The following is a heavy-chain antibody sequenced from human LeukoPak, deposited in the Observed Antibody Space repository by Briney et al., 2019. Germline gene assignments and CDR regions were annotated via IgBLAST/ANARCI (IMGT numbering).Heavy chain of an antibody. CDR1: GFTFSSYS. CDR3: ARDVGGGWDAFDI. J-gene: IGHJ3*02. D-gene: IGHD6-19*01. V-gene: IGHV3-21*01. CDR2: ISSSSSYT. Sequence: PGGSLRLSCAASGFTFSSYSMNWVRQAPGKGLEWVSSISSSSSYTYYADSVKGRFTISRDNAKNSLYLQMNSLRAEDTAVYYCARDVGGGWDAFDIWGQGTMVTVSS.